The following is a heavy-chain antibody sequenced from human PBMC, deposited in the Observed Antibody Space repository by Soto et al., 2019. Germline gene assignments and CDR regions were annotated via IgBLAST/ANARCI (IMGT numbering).Heavy chain of an antibody. J-gene: IGHJ5*02. CDR3: LRESPDYGTNFFAP. CDR2: VYESGTT. Sequence: SETLSLTCTVSGGSIRGDNWWSWVRQPPGKGLEWIGQVYESGTTNYNPSLKSRVTISVDKSNNQFSLNLTSVTAADTAVYYXLRESPDYGTNFFAPSAQGTLVTVSS. D-gene: IGHD3-16*01. CDR1: GGSIRGDNW. V-gene: IGHV4-4*02.